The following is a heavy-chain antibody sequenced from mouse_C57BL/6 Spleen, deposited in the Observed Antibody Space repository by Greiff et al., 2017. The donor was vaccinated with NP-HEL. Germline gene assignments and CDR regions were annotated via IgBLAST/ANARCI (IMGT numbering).Heavy chain of an antibody. J-gene: IGHJ2*01. Sequence: VQLQQSGAELVRPGASVKLSCTASGFNIKDYYMHWVKQRPEQGLEWIGRIDPEDGDTEYAPKFQGKATMTADTSSNTAYLQLSSLTSEDTAVYYCTTSNYYGSTGHYFDYWGQGTTLTVSS. CDR3: TTSNYYGSTGHYFDY. V-gene: IGHV14-1*01. CDR2: IDPEDGDT. CDR1: GFNIKDYY. D-gene: IGHD1-1*01.